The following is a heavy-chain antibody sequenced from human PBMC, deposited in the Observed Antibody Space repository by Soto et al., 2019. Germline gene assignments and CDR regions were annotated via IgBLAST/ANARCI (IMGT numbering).Heavy chain of an antibody. J-gene: IGHJ4*02. D-gene: IGHD4-17*01. V-gene: IGHV3-23*01. Sequence: EVQLLESGGGLVQPGGSLRLSCAASGFTFSSYAMSWVRQAPGKGLEWVSAISGSGGSTYYADSVKGRFTISRDNSKNTLYLQMNSLRAEDTAVYYCAERGATTVTTIGSGDYWGQGTLVTVSS. CDR2: ISGSGGST. CDR1: GFTFSSYA. CDR3: AERGATTVTTIGSGDY.